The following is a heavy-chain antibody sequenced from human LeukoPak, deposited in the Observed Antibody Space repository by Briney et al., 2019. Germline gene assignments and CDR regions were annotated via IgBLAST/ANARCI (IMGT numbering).Heavy chain of an antibody. CDR1: GFTFSRFE. CDR3: ASPYDFWSGYYLY. D-gene: IGHD3-3*01. J-gene: IGHJ4*02. V-gene: IGHV3-48*03. CDR2: ISSSGSTI. Sequence: GGSLRLSCVASGFTFSRFEMNWVRQAPGKGLEWVSYISSSGSTIYYADSVKGRFTISRDNAKNSLYPQMNSLRAEDTAVYYCASPYDFWSGYYLYWGQGTLVTVSS.